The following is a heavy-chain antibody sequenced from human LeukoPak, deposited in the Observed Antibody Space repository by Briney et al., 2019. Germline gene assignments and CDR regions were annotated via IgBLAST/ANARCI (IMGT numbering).Heavy chain of an antibody. CDR3: VKLNMIVVAFDY. D-gene: IGHD3-22*01. V-gene: IGHV3-23*01. CDR2: ISGSGGST. CDR1: GFTFSSYA. J-gene: IGHJ4*02. Sequence: PGGSLRLSCAASGFTFSSYAMSWVRQAPGKGLEWVSAISGSGGSTYYADSVKGRFTISRDNSKNTLYLQMNSLRAEDTAVYYCVKLNMIVVAFDYWGQGTLVTVSS.